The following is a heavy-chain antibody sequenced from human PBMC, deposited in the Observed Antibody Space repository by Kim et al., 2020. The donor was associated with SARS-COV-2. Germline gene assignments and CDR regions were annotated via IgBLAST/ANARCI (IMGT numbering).Heavy chain of an antibody. CDR1: GGTFSNYA. V-gene: IGHV1-69*13. CDR2: IIPIFGTA. D-gene: IGHD6-19*01. Sequence: SVKVSCKASGGTFSNYAISWVRQAPGQGLEWMGGIIPIFGTANYAQKFQGRVTITADESTSTAYMELSSLRSEDTAVYYCARDLPRGSGWTRLDYWGQGTLVTVSS. J-gene: IGHJ4*02. CDR3: ARDLPRGSGWTRLDY.